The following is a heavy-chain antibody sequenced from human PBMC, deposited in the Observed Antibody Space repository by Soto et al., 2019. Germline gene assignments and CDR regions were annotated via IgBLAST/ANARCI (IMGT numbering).Heavy chain of an antibody. CDR2: IIPIFGTA. CDR1: EGTFSSYA. D-gene: IGHD1-7*01. J-gene: IGHJ6*02. V-gene: IGHV1-69*12. CDR3: ARGALNSDKHYYDCGMDV. Sequence: QVQLVQSGAEVKKPGSSVKVSCKASEGTFSSYAISWVRQAPGQGLEWMGGIIPIFGTANYAQKFQGRVTITADESTSTAYMELSSRRTEDTAVYYRARGALNSDKHYYDCGMDVWGQGTTVTVSS.